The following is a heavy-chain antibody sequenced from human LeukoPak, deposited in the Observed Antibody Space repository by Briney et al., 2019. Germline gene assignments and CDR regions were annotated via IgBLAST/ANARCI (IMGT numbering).Heavy chain of an antibody. CDR2: ITAIYETT. Sequence: ASVKVSCKVSGGPFSGHGISWVRQAPGEGLEWMGGITAIYETTNYAERFQGRVTMTADESTSTAYMELRSLRSDDTAVYYCARDNRYSYGRTGDYWGQGTLVTVSS. J-gene: IGHJ4*02. V-gene: IGHV1-69*13. CDR3: ARDNRYSYGRTGDY. D-gene: IGHD5-18*01. CDR1: GGPFSGHG.